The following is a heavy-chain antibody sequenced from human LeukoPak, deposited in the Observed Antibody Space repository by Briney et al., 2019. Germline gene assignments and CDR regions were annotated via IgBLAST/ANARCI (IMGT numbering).Heavy chain of an antibody. CDR3: TRLDYGDYYGMDV. J-gene: IGHJ6*02. V-gene: IGHV3-73*01. CDR1: GFTFSSYW. Sequence: PGGSLRLSCAASGFTFSSYWMSWVRQAPGKGLEWVGRIRSKANSYATAYAASVKGRFTISRDDSKNTAYLQMNSLKTEDTAVYYCTRLDYGDYYGMDVWGQGTTVTVSS. CDR2: IRSKANSYAT. D-gene: IGHD4-17*01.